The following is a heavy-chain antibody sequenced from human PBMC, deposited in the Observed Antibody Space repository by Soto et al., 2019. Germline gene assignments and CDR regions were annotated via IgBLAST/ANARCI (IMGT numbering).Heavy chain of an antibody. CDR1: GGSLSGYY. V-gene: IGHV4-34*01. J-gene: IGHJ4*02. Sequence: SETLSLTCAVYGGSLSGYYWSWIRQPPGKGLEWIGEINHSGSTNYNPSLKSRVTISVDTSKNQFSLKLSSVTAADTAVYYCARGHIREVAATPGDYWGQGTLVTVSS. CDR2: INHSGST. D-gene: IGHD2-15*01. CDR3: ARGHIREVAATPGDY.